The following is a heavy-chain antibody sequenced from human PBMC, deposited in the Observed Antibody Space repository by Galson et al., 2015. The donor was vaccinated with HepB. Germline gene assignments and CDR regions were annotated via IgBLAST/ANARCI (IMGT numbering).Heavy chain of an antibody. CDR1: GYSFTSYW. CDR3: ARPSRPYYYYYGMDV. V-gene: IGHV5-51*03. Sequence: QSGAEVKKPGESLKISCKGSGYSFTSYWIGWVRQMPGKGLEWMGIIYPGDSDTRYSPSFQGQVTISADKSISTAYLQWSSLKASDTAMYYCARPSRPYYYYYGMDVWGQGTTVTVSS. CDR2: IYPGDSDT. J-gene: IGHJ6*02.